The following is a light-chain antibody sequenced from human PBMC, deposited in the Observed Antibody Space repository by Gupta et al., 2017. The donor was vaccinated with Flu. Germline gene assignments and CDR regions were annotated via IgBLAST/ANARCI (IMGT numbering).Light chain of an antibody. V-gene: IGLV2-14*01. CDR3: SSFIGGASWV. CDR1: RSYPDGNNY. Sequence: RSYPDGNNYISWYQQHPAKPPKNLLYMVHNRPSGVSNRFSGSTAGNTAALTISGLQAEDEADYYCSSFIGGASWVFGGGTKLTVL. CDR2: MVH. J-gene: IGLJ3*02.